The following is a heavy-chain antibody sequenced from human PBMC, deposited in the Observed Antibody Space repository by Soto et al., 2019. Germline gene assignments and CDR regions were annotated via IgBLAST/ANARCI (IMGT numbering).Heavy chain of an antibody. V-gene: IGHV3-30-3*01. D-gene: IGHD5-18*01. J-gene: IGHJ4*02. CDR1: GFTFSSYA. Sequence: QVQLVESGGGVVQPGRSLRLSCAASGFTFSSYAMHWVRQAPGKGLEWVAVISYDGSNKYYADSVKGRFTISRDNSKDTLYLQMNSLRAEDTAVYYCARDSYGTYWGQGTLVTVSS. CDR2: ISYDGSNK. CDR3: ARDSYGTY.